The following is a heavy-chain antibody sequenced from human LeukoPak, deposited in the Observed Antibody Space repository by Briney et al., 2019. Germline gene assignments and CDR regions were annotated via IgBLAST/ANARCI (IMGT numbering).Heavy chain of an antibody. J-gene: IGHJ6*03. Sequence: SQTLSLTCTVSGGSISSGSYYWSWIRQPAGKGLEWIGRIYTSGSTNYNPSLKSRVTISVDTSKNQFSLKLSSVTAADTAVYYCARRTPHYYMDVWGKGTTVTVSS. CDR1: GGSISSGSYY. CDR2: IYTSGST. V-gene: IGHV4-61*02. CDR3: ARRTPHYYMDV.